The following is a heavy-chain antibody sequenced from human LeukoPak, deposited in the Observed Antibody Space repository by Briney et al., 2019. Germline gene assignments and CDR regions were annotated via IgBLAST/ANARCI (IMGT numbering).Heavy chain of an antibody. J-gene: IGHJ4*02. CDR2: IYSGGST. CDR1: GFTVSSNY. CDR3: ARNPEDILTGYFDY. Sequence: GGSLRLSCAASGFTVSSNYMSWVRQAPGKGLEWVSVIYSGGSTYYADSVKGRFTISRDNSKNTLYLQMNRLRAEDTAVYYCARNPEDILTGYFDYWGQGTLVAVSS. V-gene: IGHV3-53*01. D-gene: IGHD3-9*01.